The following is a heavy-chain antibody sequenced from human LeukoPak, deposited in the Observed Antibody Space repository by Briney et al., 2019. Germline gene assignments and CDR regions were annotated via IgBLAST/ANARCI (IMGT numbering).Heavy chain of an antibody. V-gene: IGHV3-21*01. D-gene: IGHD5-18*01. J-gene: IGHJ4*02. CDR1: GFTFSSYA. CDR3: ARVPYSGGVY. CDR2: ISSSSSYI. Sequence: GGSLGLSCAASGFTFSSYAMSWVRQAPGKGLEWVSSISSSSSYIYYADSVKGRFTISRDNAKNSLYLQMNSLRAEDTAVYYCARVPYSGGVYWGQGTLVTVSS.